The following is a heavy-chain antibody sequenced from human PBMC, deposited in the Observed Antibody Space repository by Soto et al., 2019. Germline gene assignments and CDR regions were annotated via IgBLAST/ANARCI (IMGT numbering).Heavy chain of an antibody. CDR2: INPGGGT. CDR3: ARGLAYDRQITLAEPFGH. V-gene: IGHV4-34*01. Sequence: SETLSLTCAVNGGSFTGYFWSWIRQTPEKGLEWIGEINPGGGTNYNPSLKSRVTITLDTSKIQFSLKLNSVTAADAAAYYCARGLAYDRQITLAEPFGHWGQGTQVTVSS. CDR1: GGSFTGYF. D-gene: IGHD3-22*01. J-gene: IGHJ4*02.